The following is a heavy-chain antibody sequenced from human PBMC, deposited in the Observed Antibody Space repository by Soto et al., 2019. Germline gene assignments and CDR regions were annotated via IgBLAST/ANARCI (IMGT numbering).Heavy chain of an antibody. Sequence: SVKVSCTASGGTFSSYAIGWVRQAPGQGLEWMGGIIPIFGTANYAQKFQGRVTITADESTSTAYMELSSLRSEDTAVYYCARTHSSSWYYWFDPWGQGTLVTVSS. J-gene: IGHJ5*02. CDR3: ARTHSSSWYYWFDP. CDR2: IIPIFGTA. V-gene: IGHV1-69*13. CDR1: GGTFSSYA. D-gene: IGHD6-13*01.